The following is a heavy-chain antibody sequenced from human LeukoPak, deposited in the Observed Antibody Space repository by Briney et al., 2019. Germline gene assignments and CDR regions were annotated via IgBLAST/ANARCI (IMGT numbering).Heavy chain of an antibody. CDR3: ASLAGRTTNWFDP. J-gene: IGHJ5*02. CDR2: IYYSVST. V-gene: IGHV4-59*01. D-gene: IGHD1-14*01. Sequence: PSETLSLTCTVSGGSISSYYWSWIRHPPGKGLEWIGYIYYSVSTNYNPSLKSRVTISVDTSKNQFSLKLSSVTAADTAVYYCASLAGRTTNWFDPWGQGTLVTVSS. CDR1: GGSISSYY.